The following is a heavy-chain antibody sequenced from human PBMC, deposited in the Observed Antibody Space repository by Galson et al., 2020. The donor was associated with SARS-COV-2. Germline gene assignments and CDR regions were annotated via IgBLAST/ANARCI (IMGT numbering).Heavy chain of an antibody. D-gene: IGHD6-13*01. V-gene: IGHV5-51*01. Sequence: GASPNTYCQGSGYSFTRYWIGLVRQTPGPGLESIGIIYHGDSDTRYRPSFQGQATISADKSISTAYLQWSSLKASDTAMYYCASKGYSSSWYHDNAFDIWSQGTMGTGSS. J-gene: IGHJ3*02. CDR2: IYHGDSDT. CDR1: GYSFTRYW. CDR3: ASKGYSSSWYHDNAFDI.